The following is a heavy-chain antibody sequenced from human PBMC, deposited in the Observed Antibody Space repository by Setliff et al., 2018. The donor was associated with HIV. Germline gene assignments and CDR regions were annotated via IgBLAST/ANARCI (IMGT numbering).Heavy chain of an antibody. CDR3: SVIDY. V-gene: IGHV4-4*09. CDR1: GGSFTTYY. Sequence: SETLSLTCTVSGGSFTTYYWSWLRQLPGKELEWIGYFYTSGSTNYNPSLKSRVTISIDTSKNQFSLKLNAVTAADTAVYYCSVIDYWGQGTLVTVSS. CDR2: FYTSGST. J-gene: IGHJ4*02.